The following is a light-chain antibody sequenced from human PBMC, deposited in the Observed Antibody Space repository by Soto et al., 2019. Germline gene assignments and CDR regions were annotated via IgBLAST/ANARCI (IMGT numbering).Light chain of an antibody. V-gene: IGKV1-5*03. CDR1: QALSNY. J-gene: IGKJ1*01. Sequence: DIQLTQSPSVLSASVGDTVTITCRASQALSNYLALYQQKPGKAPDLLIYKASSLESGVPSRFSGSGSGTEFTLTISSLQPDDFATYYCQQYNSWTFGQGTKVDIK. CDR2: KAS. CDR3: QQYNSWT.